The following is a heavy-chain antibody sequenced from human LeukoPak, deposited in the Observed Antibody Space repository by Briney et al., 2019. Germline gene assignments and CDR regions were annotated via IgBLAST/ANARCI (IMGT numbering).Heavy chain of an antibody. CDR1: GYSFSNYL. J-gene: IGHJ6*02. Sequence: GESLKISCKGSGYSFSNYLIGWVRQMPGKGLEYLGIIYPDDSNTRYNPSFQGHATISADRSIPTAYLQWSNLKASDTAIYYCARCRDYFSAGSYADRYGMDVWGQGTTVIVSS. CDR3: ARCRDYFSAGSYADRYGMDV. D-gene: IGHD3-10*01. CDR2: IYPDDSNT. V-gene: IGHV5-51*01.